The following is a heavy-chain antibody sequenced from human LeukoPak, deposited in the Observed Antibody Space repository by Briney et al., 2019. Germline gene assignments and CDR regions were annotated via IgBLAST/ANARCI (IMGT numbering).Heavy chain of an antibody. J-gene: IGHJ6*04. V-gene: IGHV3-30*18. CDR1: GFTFSSYG. CDR2: ISYDGSNK. CDR3: AKAVFVFGLPYGTDV. Sequence: GGSLRLSSAASGFTFSSYGIHWVRQAPGKGLEWVAVISYDGSNKYYADSVKGRFTISRDNSKNTLYLQMNSLRAEDTAVYYCAKAVFVFGLPYGTDVWGDGNPVTVSS. D-gene: IGHD3-3*02.